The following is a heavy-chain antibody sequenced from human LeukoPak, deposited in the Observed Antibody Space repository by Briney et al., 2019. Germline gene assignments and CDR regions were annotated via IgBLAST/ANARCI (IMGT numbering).Heavy chain of an antibody. V-gene: IGHV5-51*01. Sequence: GESLKISCKASGYSFTSYWIAWVRQMPGKGLEWMGLIYPGDSKTRYNPSFQGQVAISADKSITTAYLQWSSLKASDTAIYYCARGGSSSFSFGYWGQGTPVTVSS. J-gene: IGHJ4*02. CDR2: IYPGDSKT. CDR1: GYSFTSYW. CDR3: ARGGSSSFSFGY. D-gene: IGHD6-6*01.